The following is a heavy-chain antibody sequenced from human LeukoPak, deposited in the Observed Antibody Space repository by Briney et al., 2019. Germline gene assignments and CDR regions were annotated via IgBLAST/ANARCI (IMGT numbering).Heavy chain of an antibody. J-gene: IGHJ5*02. CDR2: IYDSGTT. CDR3: ARVSCISTSCPGWIDP. V-gene: IGHV4-59*01. CDR1: GVSISSYY. D-gene: IGHD2-2*01. Sequence: SETLSLTCTVSGVSISSYYWSWIRQPPGKGLDWIGYIYDSGTTNYNPSLKSRVTISLDTSKKQSSLKLSSVTAADTAVYYCARVSCISTSCPGWIDPWGQGTLVTVSS.